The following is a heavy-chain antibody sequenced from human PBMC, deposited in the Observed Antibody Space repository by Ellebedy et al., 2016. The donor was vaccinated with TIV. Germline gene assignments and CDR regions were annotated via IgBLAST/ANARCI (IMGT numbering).Heavy chain of an antibody. J-gene: IGHJ4*02. D-gene: IGHD3-16*01. Sequence: PGGSLRLSCVASGFTFSLYEMNWVRQAPGKGLEWLSSISSGGTTEKYADSVKGRFTISRDNAKNSLYLQMNSLRAEDTAVYYCVPRGIPFDYWGQGTLVTVSS. V-gene: IGHV3-48*03. CDR3: VPRGIPFDY. CDR2: ISSGGTTE. CDR1: GFTFSLYE.